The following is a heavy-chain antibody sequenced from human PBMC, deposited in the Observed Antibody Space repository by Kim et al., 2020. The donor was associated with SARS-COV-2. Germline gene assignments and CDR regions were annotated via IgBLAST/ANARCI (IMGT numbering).Heavy chain of an antibody. J-gene: IGHJ5*02. CDR2: INHSGST. V-gene: IGHV4-34*01. Sequence: SETLSLTCAVYGGSFSGYYWSWIRQPPGKGLEWIGEINHSGSTNYNPSLKSRVTISVDTSKNQFSLKLSSVTAADTAVYYCARGRSVDVLGGSSSRRWFDPWGQGTLVTVSS. D-gene: IGHD6-13*01. CDR1: GGSFSGYY. CDR3: ARGRSVDVLGGSSSRRWFDP.